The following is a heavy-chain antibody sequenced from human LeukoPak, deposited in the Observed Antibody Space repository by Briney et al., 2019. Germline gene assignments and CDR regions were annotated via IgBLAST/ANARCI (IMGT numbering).Heavy chain of an antibody. CDR2: IKQDGSET. CDR1: GFTFRSYW. Sequence: GGSLRRSCAASGFTFRSYWMTWVRQYPGKGLEWVANIKQDGSETYYADSVKGRFTISRDNAKRSLYLQMNSLRAEDTAVYYCARDGELGSPADAFDIWGQGTMVTVSS. J-gene: IGHJ3*02. V-gene: IGHV3-7*01. D-gene: IGHD1-26*01. CDR3: ARDGELGSPADAFDI.